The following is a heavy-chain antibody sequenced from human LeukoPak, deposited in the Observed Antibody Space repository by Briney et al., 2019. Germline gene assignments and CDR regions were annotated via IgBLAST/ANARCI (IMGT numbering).Heavy chain of an antibody. CDR3: ARSSRDTAMVKRVGYYYYYMDV. CDR2: INPNIGGT. V-gene: IGHV1-2*02. J-gene: IGHJ6*03. Sequence: ASVKVSCKASGYTFTGYYMHWVRQAPGQGLEWMGWINPNIGGTNYAQKFQGRVTMTRDTSISTAYMELSRLRSDDTAVYYCARSSRDTAMVKRVGYYYYYMDVWGKGTTVTVSS. CDR1: GYTFTGYY. D-gene: IGHD5-18*01.